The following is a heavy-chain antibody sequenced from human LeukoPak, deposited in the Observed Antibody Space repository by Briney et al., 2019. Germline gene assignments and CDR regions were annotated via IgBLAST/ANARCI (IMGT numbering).Heavy chain of an antibody. CDR1: GYTFTGYY. CDR2: INPNSGGT. Sequence: ASVKVSCKASGYTFTGYYMHWVRQAPGQGLAWMGWINPNSGGTNYAQRFQGRVTLTRDMSINTAYVELSSLRSDDRDVYYCARATFGEWLLDYWGQGTLVTVSS. D-gene: IGHD3-10*01. CDR3: ARATFGEWLLDY. V-gene: IGHV1-2*02. J-gene: IGHJ4*02.